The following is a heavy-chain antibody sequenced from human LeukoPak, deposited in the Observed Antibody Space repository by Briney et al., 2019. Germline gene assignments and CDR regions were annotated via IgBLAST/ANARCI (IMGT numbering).Heavy chain of an antibody. Sequence: GGSLRLSCAASGFTFSSYSMNWVRQAPGKGLEWVPSISSSSSYIYYADSVKGRFTISRDNAKNSLYLQMNSLRAEDTAVYYCARSAYRGYDSSGYYIDYWGQGTLVTVSS. V-gene: IGHV3-21*01. J-gene: IGHJ4*02. D-gene: IGHD3-22*01. CDR1: GFTFSSYS. CDR3: ARSAYRGYDSSGYYIDY. CDR2: ISSSSSYI.